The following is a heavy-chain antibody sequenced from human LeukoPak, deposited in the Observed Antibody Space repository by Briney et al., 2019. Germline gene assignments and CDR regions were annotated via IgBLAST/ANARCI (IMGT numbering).Heavy chain of an antibody. CDR2: IIPILGIA. Sequence: SVKVSCKASGGTFSSYTISWVRQAPGQGLEWMGRIIPILGIANYAQKFQGRVTITADKSTSTAYMELSSLRSEDTAVYYCARARTVTTNYYYYYMDVWGTGTTVTVSS. V-gene: IGHV1-69*02. J-gene: IGHJ6*03. CDR3: ARARTVTTNYYYYYMDV. CDR1: GGTFSSYT. D-gene: IGHD1-7*01.